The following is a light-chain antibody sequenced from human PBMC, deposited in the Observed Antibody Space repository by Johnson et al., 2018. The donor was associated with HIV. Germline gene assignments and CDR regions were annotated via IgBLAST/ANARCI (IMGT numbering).Light chain of an antibody. Sequence: HSVLTQPPSVSAAPGQKVTISCSGSSSNIGNNYVSWYQQLPGTAPKLLIYENNKRPSGIPDRFSSSKSDTSATLGITGLQTGDEADYYCGTWDNSLSAHYVFGAGTKITVL. CDR3: GTWDNSLSAHYV. V-gene: IGLV1-51*02. CDR2: ENN. CDR1: SSNIGNNY. J-gene: IGLJ1*01.